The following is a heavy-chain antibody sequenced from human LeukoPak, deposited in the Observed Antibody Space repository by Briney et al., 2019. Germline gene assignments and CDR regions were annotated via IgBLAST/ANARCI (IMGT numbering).Heavy chain of an antibody. CDR3: ARDSSTTVIGAFDI. CDR2: IWYDGSNK. CDR1: GFTFSRYV. Sequence: PERSLRLSCGASGFTFSRYVMHWVRQAPGKGLEWVAIIWYDGSNKYYADSVKGRFTISRDNSKNTLYLQMNSLRAEDTAVYYCARDSSTTVIGAFDIWGQGTMVTVSS. V-gene: IGHV3-33*01. D-gene: IGHD4-17*01. J-gene: IGHJ3*02.